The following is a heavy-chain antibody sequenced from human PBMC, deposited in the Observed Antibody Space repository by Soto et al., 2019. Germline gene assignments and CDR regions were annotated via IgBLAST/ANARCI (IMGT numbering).Heavy chain of an antibody. D-gene: IGHD3-22*01. Sequence: PGGSLRLSCAASGFTFGTYSMNWVRQAPGKGLEWVSSISSSSGYIYYADSVKGRFTISRDNAKNSLCLQMNSLRAEDTAVYYCSRDLSLDYYDRSCYPLDYWGQGTLVTVSS. CDR3: SRDLSLDYYDRSCYPLDY. CDR2: ISSSSGYI. CDR1: GFTFGTYS. J-gene: IGHJ4*02. V-gene: IGHV3-21*01.